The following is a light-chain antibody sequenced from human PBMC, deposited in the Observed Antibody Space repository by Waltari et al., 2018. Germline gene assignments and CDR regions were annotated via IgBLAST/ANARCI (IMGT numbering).Light chain of an antibody. CDR1: QSISSW. Sequence: DIQMTQSPSTLSASVGDRVTITCRASQSISSWLAWHQQKPGKAPKLLIYDASSLESGGPSRFSGSGSGTEFTLTISSLQPDDFATYYCQQYEGYSTFGQGTKVEIK. J-gene: IGKJ2*01. CDR2: DAS. V-gene: IGKV1-5*03. CDR3: QQYEGYST.